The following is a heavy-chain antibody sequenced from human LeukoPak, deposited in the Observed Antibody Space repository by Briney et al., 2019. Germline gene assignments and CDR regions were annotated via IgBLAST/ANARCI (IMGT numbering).Heavy chain of an antibody. CDR2: IYYSGST. CDR1: GGSISSYY. J-gene: IGHJ4*02. Sequence: SETLSLTCTVSGGSISSYYWSWIRQPPGKGLEWIGYIYYSGSTNYNPSLKSRVTISVGTSKNQFSLKLSSVTAADTAVYYCARGKLPSSAMDYWGQGTLVTVSS. CDR3: ARGKLPSSAMDY. D-gene: IGHD6-25*01. V-gene: IGHV4-59*08.